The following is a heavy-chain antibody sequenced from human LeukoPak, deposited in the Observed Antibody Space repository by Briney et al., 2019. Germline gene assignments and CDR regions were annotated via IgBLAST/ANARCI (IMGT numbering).Heavy chain of an antibody. D-gene: IGHD3-10*01. CDR1: GFTFSSYW. V-gene: IGHV3-74*01. CDR3: ARGVYGSGSSNWFDP. CDR2: INSDGSST. Sequence: GGSLRLSCAASGFTFSSYWMHWVRQAPGKGLVWDSRINSDGSSTSYADSVKGRFTISRDNAKNTLYLQMNSLRAEDTAVYYCARGVYGSGSSNWFDPWGQGTLVTVSS. J-gene: IGHJ5*02.